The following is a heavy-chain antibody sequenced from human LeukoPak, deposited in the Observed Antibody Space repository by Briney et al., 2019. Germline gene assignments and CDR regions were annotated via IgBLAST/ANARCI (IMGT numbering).Heavy chain of an antibody. CDR1: GYTFTGYY. V-gene: IGHV1-2*02. D-gene: IGHD3-16*02. CDR3: ARDPLPYDYVWGSYRLDFDY. Sequence: ASVKVSCKASGYTFTGYYMHWVRQAPGQGLEWMGWINPNSGGTNYAQKLQGRVTMTTDTSTSTAYMELRSLRSDDTAVYYCARDPLPYDYVWGSYRLDFDYWGQGTLVTVSS. CDR2: INPNSGGT. J-gene: IGHJ4*02.